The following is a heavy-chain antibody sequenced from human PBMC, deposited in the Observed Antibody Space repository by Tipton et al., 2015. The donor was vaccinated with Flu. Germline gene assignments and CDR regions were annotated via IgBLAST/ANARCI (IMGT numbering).Heavy chain of an antibody. D-gene: IGHD3-10*02. J-gene: IGHJ3*02. Sequence: SLRLSCTASGFTVSSKDMSWVRQAPGKGLEWVSVIYSGGSTYYADSVKGRFTISRDNSKNTLYLQMNSLSSEDTAAYYCARLGSRAFDIWGQGTMVTVSS. CDR1: GFTVSSKD. CDR3: ARLGSRAFDI. CDR2: IYSGGST. V-gene: IGHV3-66*02.